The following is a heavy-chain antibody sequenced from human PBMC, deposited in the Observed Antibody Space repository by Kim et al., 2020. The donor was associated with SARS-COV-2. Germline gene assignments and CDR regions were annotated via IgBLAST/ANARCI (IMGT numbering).Heavy chain of an antibody. CDR1: GFTFSSYG. Sequence: GGSLRLSCAASGFTFSSYGMHWVRQAPGKGLEWVAVISYDGSNKYYADSVKGRFTISRDNSKNTLYLQMNSLRAEDTAVYYCARVGALGGMDVWGQGTTVTVSS. D-gene: IGHD3-16*01. J-gene: IGHJ6*02. V-gene: IGHV3-33*05. CDR2: ISYDGSNK. CDR3: ARVGALGGMDV.